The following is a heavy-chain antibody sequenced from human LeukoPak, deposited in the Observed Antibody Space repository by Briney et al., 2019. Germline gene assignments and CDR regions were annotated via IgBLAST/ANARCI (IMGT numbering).Heavy chain of an antibody. J-gene: IGHJ4*02. V-gene: IGHV4-31*03. CDR2: IYYSGST. D-gene: IGHD3-22*01. CDR3: ARETHSYYDSSGYYFDY. CDR1: GGSISSGGYY. Sequence: SETLSLTCTVSGGSISSGGYYWSWVRRHPGEGLEWIVYIYYSGSTYYNPSLKSRVTISVYMSKNQFSLKLSSVTAADTAVYYCARETHSYYDSSGYYFDYWGQGTLVTVSS.